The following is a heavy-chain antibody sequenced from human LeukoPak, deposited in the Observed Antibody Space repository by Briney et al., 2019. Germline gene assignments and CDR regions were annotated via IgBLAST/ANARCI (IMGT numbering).Heavy chain of an antibody. CDR2: INTNTGNP. J-gene: IGHJ6*02. CDR3: ARDDIGSGGYFYYYYGMDV. Sequence: ASVKVSCKASGYTFTSYAMKWVRQAPGQGLEWMGWINTNTGNPTYAQGFTGRFVFSLDTSVSTAYLQISSLKAEDTAVYYCARDDIGSGGYFYYYYGMDVWGQGTTVTVSS. D-gene: IGHD5-12*01. V-gene: IGHV7-4-1*02. CDR1: GYTFTSYA.